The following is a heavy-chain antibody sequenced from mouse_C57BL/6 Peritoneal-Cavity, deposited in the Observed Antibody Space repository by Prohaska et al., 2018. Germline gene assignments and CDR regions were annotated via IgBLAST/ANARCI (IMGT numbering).Heavy chain of an antibody. Sequence: EVKLLQSGGGLVQPGGSLKLSCAASGIDFSRYWMSWVRRAPGKRLEWIGKINPDSSTMNYAPALKDKFIISRDNAKNTLYLQMSKVRSEDTALYYCASLDSSGYVDYWGQGTTLTVSS. CDR2: INPDSSTM. J-gene: IGHJ2*01. V-gene: IGHV4-1*01. CDR3: ASLDSSGYVDY. CDR1: GIDFSRYW. D-gene: IGHD3-2*02.